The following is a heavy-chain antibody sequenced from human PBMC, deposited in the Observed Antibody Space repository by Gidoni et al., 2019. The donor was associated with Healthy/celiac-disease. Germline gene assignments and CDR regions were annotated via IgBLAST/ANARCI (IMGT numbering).Heavy chain of an antibody. J-gene: IGHJ6*02. CDR2: IYYSGST. CDR1: GGSISSGHYY. V-gene: IGHV4-30-4*01. D-gene: IGHD3-10*01. CDR3: ARDYYYGSGSYYNPHYYYGMDV. Sequence: QVQLQESGPGLVKPSQTLSLTCTVSGGSISSGHYYWSWIRQRPGKGLEWIGYIYYSGSTYYNPSLKSRVTISVDTSKNQFSLKLSSVTAADTAVYYCARDYYYGSGSYYNPHYYYGMDVWGQGTTVTVSS.